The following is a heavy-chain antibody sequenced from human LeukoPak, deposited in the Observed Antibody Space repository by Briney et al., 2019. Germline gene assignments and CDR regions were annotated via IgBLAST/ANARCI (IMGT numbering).Heavy chain of an antibody. CDR1: GFTVSTNY. D-gene: IGHD1-26*01. CDR3: AKKRGHSENGGYFDF. J-gene: IGHJ2*01. V-gene: IGHV3-53*01. CDR2: IYSDGRT. Sequence: GGSLRLSCAASGFTVSTNYMSWVRLAPGKGLEWVSVIYSDGRTNYADSVKGRFTISRDNSKNTLFLQMNSLRAEDTAVYYCAKKRGHSENGGYFDFWGRGTLVTVSS.